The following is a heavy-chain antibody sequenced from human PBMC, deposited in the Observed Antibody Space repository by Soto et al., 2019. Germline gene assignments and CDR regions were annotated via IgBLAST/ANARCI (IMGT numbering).Heavy chain of an antibody. CDR1: GGSISSGGYS. CDR2: IYHSGST. V-gene: IGHV4-30-2*01. D-gene: IGHD3-3*01. J-gene: IGHJ4*02. CDR3: AAGAIFGVVPLDY. Sequence: QLQLQESDSGLVKPSQTLSLTCAVSGGSISSGGYSWSWIRQPPGKGLEWIGYIYHSGSTYYNPSLKSRVTISVDRSKNQFSLKLSSVTAADTAVYYCAAGAIFGVVPLDYWGQGTLVTVSS.